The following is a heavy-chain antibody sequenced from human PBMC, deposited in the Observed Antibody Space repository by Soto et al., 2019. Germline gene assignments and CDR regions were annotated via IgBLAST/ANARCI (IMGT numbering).Heavy chain of an antibody. CDR3: ARDCSSTSCYAYP. V-gene: IGHV1-69*04. CDR1: GGTFSSYT. CDR2: IIPILGIA. Sequence: SVKVSCKASGGTFSSYTISWVRQAPGQGLEWLGRIIPILGIANYAQKFQGRVTITADKSTSTAYMELSSLRSEDTAVYYCARDCSSTSCYAYPWGQGTLVTVSS. J-gene: IGHJ5*02. D-gene: IGHD2-2*01.